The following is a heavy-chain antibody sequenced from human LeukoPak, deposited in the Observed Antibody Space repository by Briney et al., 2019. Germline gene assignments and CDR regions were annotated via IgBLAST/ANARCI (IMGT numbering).Heavy chain of an antibody. D-gene: IGHD3-9*01. CDR1: GFTFSSYA. J-gene: IGHJ5*01. V-gene: IGHV3-23*01. Sequence: PGGSLRLSCAASGFTFSSYAMSWVRQAPGKGLEWVSAISGSGGSTYYADSVKGRFTISRDNSKNMVYLQMNSLRAGDMALYFCARDGVNYDKSVGPFDPWGQGTPVTVSS. CDR3: ARDGVNYDKSVGPFDP. CDR2: ISGSGGST.